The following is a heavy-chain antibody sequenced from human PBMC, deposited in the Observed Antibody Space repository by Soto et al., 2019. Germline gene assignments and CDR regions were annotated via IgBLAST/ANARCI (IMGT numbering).Heavy chain of an antibody. CDR1: GDSISSSVW. Sequence: SETLSLTCAVSGDSISSSVWWTWVRQPPGKGLEWIGEVFHTGNTYYNPSLKSRLTMSVDKSRNEFSLKLTSVTAADTAIYYCARKAWVRFDYWGQGALVTVS. CDR2: VFHTGNT. J-gene: IGHJ4*02. CDR3: ARKAWVRFDY. V-gene: IGHV4-4*02. D-gene: IGHD7-27*01.